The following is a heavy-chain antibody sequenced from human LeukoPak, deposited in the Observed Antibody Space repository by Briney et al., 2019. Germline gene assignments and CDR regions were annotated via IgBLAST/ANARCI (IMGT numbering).Heavy chain of an antibody. V-gene: IGHV3-21*01. Sequence: KSGGSLRLSCEGSGFTFSKNGMHWVRQAPGKGLEWVSSISSSSSYIYYADSVKGRFTISRDNAKNSLYLQMNSLRAEDTAVYYCARAGYCSSTSCYLDYWGQGTLVTVSS. J-gene: IGHJ4*02. CDR3: ARAGYCSSTSCYLDY. CDR1: GFTFSKNG. D-gene: IGHD2-2*01. CDR2: ISSSSSYI.